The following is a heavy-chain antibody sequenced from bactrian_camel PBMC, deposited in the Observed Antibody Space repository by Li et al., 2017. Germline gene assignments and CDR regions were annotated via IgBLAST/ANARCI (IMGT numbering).Heavy chain of an antibody. CDR1: GFAFSTYG. CDR3: ATDVSNY. D-gene: IGHD1*01. CDR2: IYGPDT. J-gene: IGHJ4*01. V-gene: IGHV3S6*01. Sequence: VQLVESGGGLVQPGGSLRLSCVGSGFAFSTYGMTWVRQAPGKGLEWVSGIYGPDTYYADSVKGRFTISRDNAKNMLYLQMNSLKVEDTALYYCATDVSNYWGQGTQVTVS.